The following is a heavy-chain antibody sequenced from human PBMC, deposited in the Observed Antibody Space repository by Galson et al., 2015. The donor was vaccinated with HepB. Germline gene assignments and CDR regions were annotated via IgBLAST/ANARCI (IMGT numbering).Heavy chain of an antibody. J-gene: IGHJ4*02. D-gene: IGHD3-3*01. Sequence: SVRVSCAASAFIFSSYSMNWVRQAPGKGLEWVSTISASSATTNYADSVKGRFTISRDNSKNTLYLQMNSLRAEDTAVYYCVLLCGYYSKPPDYWGQGTLVTVSS. V-gene: IGHV3-48*01. CDR3: VLLCGYYSKPPDY. CDR2: ISASSATT. CDR1: AFIFSSYS.